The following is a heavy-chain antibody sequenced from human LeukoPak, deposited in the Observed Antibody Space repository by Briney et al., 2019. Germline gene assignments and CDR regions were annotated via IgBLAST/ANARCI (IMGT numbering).Heavy chain of an antibody. CDR3: AKGDKPGY. CDR1: GFTSGALA. CDR2: IRYDESNK. V-gene: IGHV3-30*02. J-gene: IGHJ4*02. Sequence: GGSLRPSCEPSGFTSGALAMTWFGKAPAKGLGWWAFIRYDESNKYCADSVKGRFTISRDNPKNTLYLQMNSLRAEDTAVYYCAKGDKPGYWGQGTLITVSS. D-gene: IGHD1-14*01.